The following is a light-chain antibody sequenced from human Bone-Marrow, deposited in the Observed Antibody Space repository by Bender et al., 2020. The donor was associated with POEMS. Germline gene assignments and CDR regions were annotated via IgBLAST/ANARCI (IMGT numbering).Light chain of an antibody. J-gene: IGLJ1*01. CDR2: INN. Sequence: QSVLTQPPSASGTPGQRVTISCSGSSSNIGTNPVNWYQQLPGTAPKLLIYINNQQPSGVPDRFSGSNSGTSASLAISGLRAEDEADYFCQSYDNSVSTTVFGSGTRVIVV. CDR1: SSNIGTNP. CDR3: QSYDNSVSTTV. V-gene: IGLV1-44*01.